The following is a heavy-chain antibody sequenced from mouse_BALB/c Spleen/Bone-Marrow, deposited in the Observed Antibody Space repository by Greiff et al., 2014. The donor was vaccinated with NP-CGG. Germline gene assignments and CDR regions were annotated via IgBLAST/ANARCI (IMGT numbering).Heavy chain of an antibody. D-gene: IGHD1-2*01. V-gene: IGHV1S127*01. CDR1: GYSFTSYW. Sequence: QVQLQQSGPQLVRPGASVKISCKASGYSFTSYWMHWVKQRPGQGLEWIGMIDPSDSETRLNQKFKDRATLTVDKSSSTAYMQLSSPTSEDSAVYYCTRELLRLRSAMDYRGQGTSVTVSS. CDR3: TRELLRLRSAMDY. J-gene: IGHJ4*01. CDR2: IDPSDSET.